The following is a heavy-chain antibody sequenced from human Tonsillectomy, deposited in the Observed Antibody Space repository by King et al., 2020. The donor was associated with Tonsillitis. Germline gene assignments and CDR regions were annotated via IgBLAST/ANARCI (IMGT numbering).Heavy chain of an antibody. J-gene: IGHJ3*02. D-gene: IGHD2-2*01. CDR1: GFSFEDHA. Sequence: QLVQSGGGLVQPDRSLRLSCAASGFSFEDHAMHWVRQVPGKGLEWVAGISWNSATIGYADAVKGRFTISRDNAKNSLFLQMNSLTAEDTALDYCVKDIEVRRNLPWAAFDSWGQGTMVTVSS. V-gene: IGHV3-9*01. CDR2: ISWNSATI. CDR3: VKDIEVRRNLPWAAFDS.